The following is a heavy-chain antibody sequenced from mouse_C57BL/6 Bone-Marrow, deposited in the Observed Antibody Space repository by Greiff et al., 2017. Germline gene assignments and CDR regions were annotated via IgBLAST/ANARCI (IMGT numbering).Heavy chain of an antibody. D-gene: IGHD2-2*01. Sequence: EVQLQQSGPELVKPGASVKISCKASGYSFTGYYMNWVKQSPEKSLEWIGEINPSTGGTTYNQKFKAKATLTVDKSSSTAYMQLKSLTSEDSAVYYGARRRLWLRRRGGRVDYWGQGTTLTVSS. CDR2: INPSTGGT. V-gene: IGHV1-42*01. CDR3: ARRRLWLRRRGGRVDY. CDR1: GYSFTGYY. J-gene: IGHJ2*01.